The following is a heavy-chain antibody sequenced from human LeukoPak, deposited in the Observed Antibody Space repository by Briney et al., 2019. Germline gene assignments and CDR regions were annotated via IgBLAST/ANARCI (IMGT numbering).Heavy chain of an antibody. CDR3: ASGSGSYRTPYYYMDV. Sequence: GGSLRLSCVASGFTLSSNYMRWGRQARGKGVEWVSVIYSGGSTYYADSVKGRFTISRDNSKNTLYLQMNSLRAEDTSVYYCASGSGSYRTPYYYMDVWGTGTTVTVSS. J-gene: IGHJ6*03. V-gene: IGHV3-53*05. CDR2: IYSGGST. CDR1: GFTLSSNY. D-gene: IGHD3-10*01.